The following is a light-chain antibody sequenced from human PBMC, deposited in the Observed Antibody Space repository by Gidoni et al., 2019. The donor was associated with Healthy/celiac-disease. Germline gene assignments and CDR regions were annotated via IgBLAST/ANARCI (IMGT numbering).Light chain of an antibody. CDR2: GAS. V-gene: IGKV3-15*01. CDR1: QSVSSN. Sequence: EIVMTQSPATLSVSPGERATPSCRASQSVSSNLAWYQQKPGQAPRLLIYGASTRATGIPARFRGSVSWTEFTLTLSSLQSEDFAVYYCQQYNNWPPAFGQGTKVEIK. J-gene: IGKJ1*01. CDR3: QQYNNWPPA.